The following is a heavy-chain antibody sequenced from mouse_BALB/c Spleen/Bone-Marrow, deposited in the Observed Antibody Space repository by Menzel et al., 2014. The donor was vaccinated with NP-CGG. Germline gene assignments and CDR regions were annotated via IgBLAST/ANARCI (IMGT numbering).Heavy chain of an antibody. D-gene: IGHD2-3*01. CDR1: GYTFTNYW. J-gene: IGHJ4*01. V-gene: IGHV1-7*01. CDR3: ARSYDGYPYAMNY. CDR2: INPSTGYT. Sequence: VQLQQSGAELTKPGASVTMSCKASGYTFTNYWMHWVKQRPGQGLEWIGYINPSTGYTEYNQKFKDKATLTADKSSSTAYMQLSSLTSEDSAVYFCARSYDGYPYAMNYWGQGTSVTVSS.